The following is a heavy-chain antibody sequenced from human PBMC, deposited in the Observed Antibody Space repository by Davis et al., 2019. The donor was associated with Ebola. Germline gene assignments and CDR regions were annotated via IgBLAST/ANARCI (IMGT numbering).Heavy chain of an antibody. CDR3: AKSISMFFRSSGPVY. D-gene: IGHD3-22*01. J-gene: IGHJ4*02. CDR1: GFTVSSNH. CDR2: IRSEATSQ. Sequence: GESLKISCTASGFTVSSNHMSWVRQAPGKGLEWVAFIRSEATSQDYGKSVQGRFFISRDDSKNTLYLQMNSLRADDTAVYYCAKSISMFFRSSGPVYWGQGTLVTVSS. V-gene: IGHV3-30*02.